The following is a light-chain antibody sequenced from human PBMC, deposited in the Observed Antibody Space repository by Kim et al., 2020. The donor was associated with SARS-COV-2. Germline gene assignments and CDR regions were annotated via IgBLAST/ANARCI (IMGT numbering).Light chain of an antibody. CDR3: QQYNSLPVT. Sequence: ASVGDRVTITCQASHDIRNILHWFRQNAGKAPNLLIYDGSNLETGVPARFSGSGSGTDFTLTINSLQPEDIATYYCQQYNSLPVTFGQGTRLGIK. CDR1: HDIRNI. V-gene: IGKV1-33*01. CDR2: DGS. J-gene: IGKJ5*01.